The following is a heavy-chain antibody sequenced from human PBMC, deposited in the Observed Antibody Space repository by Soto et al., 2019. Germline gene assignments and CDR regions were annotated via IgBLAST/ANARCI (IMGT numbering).Heavy chain of an antibody. D-gene: IGHD6-19*01. J-gene: IGHJ4*02. CDR2: ISGSGGST. V-gene: IGHV3-23*01. Sequence: EVQLLESGGGLVQPGGSLRLSCAASGFTFSSYAMSWVRQAPGKGLEWVSAISGSGGSTYYADSVKGRFTVSRDNSKNTRYLQMNRLRAEDTAVYYCAKDAPLTSGWYDYWGQGNLVTVSS. CDR1: GFTFSSYA. CDR3: AKDAPLTSGWYDY.